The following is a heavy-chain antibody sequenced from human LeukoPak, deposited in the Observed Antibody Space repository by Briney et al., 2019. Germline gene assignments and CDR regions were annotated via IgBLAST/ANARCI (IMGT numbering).Heavy chain of an antibody. CDR1: GGSLTSYY. Sequence: SETLSLTCTVSGGSLTSYYWSWVRQPPGKSLELIGYIYYTGSTNYNPSLRSRVAISVHTLKNQFSLKLSSVTAADTAVYYCARMSFYGSGTYSPLDYWGQGTLVAVSS. V-gene: IGHV4-59*01. J-gene: IGHJ4*02. D-gene: IGHD3-10*01. CDR3: ARMSFYGSGTYSPLDY. CDR2: IYYTGST.